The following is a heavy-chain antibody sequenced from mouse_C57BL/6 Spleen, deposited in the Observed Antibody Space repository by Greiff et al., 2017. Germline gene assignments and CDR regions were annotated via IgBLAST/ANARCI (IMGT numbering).Heavy chain of an antibody. CDR3: ARRNGTGYFDV. CDR2: ISNLAYSI. V-gene: IGHV5-15*04. CDR1: GFTFSDYG. D-gene: IGHD2-1*01. Sequence: EVKVVESGGGLVQPGGSLKLSCAASGFTFSDYGMAWVRQAPRKGPEWVAFISNLAYSIYYADTVTGRFTISRENAKNTLYLEMSSLRSEDTAMYYCARRNGTGYFDVWGTGTTVTVSS. J-gene: IGHJ1*03.